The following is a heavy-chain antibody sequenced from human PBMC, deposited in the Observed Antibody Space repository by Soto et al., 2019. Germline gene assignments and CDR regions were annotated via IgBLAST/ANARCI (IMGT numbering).Heavy chain of an antibody. CDR2: IYYSGST. V-gene: IGHV4-59*01. D-gene: IGHD3-3*01. CDR3: ARDSRFWSGYYTTSWFDP. CDR1: GGSISSYY. Sequence: SETLSLTCTVSGGSISSYYWSWIRQPPGKGLEWIGYIYYSGSTNYNPSLKSRVTISVDTSKNQFSLKLSSVTAADTAVYYCARDSRFWSGYYTTSWFDPWGQGTLVTVSS. J-gene: IGHJ5*02.